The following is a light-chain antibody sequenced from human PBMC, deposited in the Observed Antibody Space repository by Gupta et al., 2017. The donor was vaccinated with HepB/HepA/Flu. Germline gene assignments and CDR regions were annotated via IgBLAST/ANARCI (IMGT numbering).Light chain of an antibody. Sequence: QSALTPPPSASGSAVQSVTLSGTGTSSDVGAYNYVSWDQQHPGKAPNPMIYEISKRPSGVPDRFSGSKSGKTASLTVCGREDEEEADYYGSANAGSNSVVFGGGTKLTVL. CDR1: SSDVGAYNY. CDR2: EIS. V-gene: IGLV2-8*01. CDR3: SANAGSNSVV. J-gene: IGLJ2*01.